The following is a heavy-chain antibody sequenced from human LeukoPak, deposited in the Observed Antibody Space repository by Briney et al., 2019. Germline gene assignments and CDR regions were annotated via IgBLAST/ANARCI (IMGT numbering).Heavy chain of an antibody. CDR3: ATQVVVVAAPARGDY. Sequence: GGSLRLSCAASGFTFSSYGMHWVRQAPGKGLEWVAFIRYDGSNKYYADSVKGRFTISRDNSKKTLYLQMNSLRAEDTAVYYCATQVVVVAAPARGDYWGQGTLVTVSS. D-gene: IGHD2-15*01. CDR2: IRYDGSNK. CDR1: GFTFSSYG. V-gene: IGHV3-30*02. J-gene: IGHJ4*02.